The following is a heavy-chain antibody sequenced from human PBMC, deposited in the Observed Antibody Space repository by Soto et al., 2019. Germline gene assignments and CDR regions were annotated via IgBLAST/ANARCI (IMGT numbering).Heavy chain of an antibody. V-gene: IGHV4-31*03. D-gene: IGHD2-15*01. Sequence: QVQLQESGPGLVKPSQTLSLTCSVSGGSINSGGYFWSWTRQHPGKGLEWIGHIYNSGSTDYNPSLKSRVIISRDTSKNQFSLKVSSVTAADAAVYYCARDRVGSSGYYGMDVWGRGTTVTVSS. J-gene: IGHJ6*02. CDR3: ARDRVGSSGYYGMDV. CDR2: IYNSGST. CDR1: GGSINSGGYF.